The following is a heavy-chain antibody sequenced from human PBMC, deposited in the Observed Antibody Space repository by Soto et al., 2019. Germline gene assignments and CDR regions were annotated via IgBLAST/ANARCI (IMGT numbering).Heavy chain of an antibody. J-gene: IGHJ4*02. CDR1: GFSLSNARMS. D-gene: IGHD3-10*01. CDR2: IFSNDAK. V-gene: IGHV2-26*01. Sequence: QVTLKESGPVLVKPTETLTLTCTVSGFSLSNARMSVSWIRQPPGKALEWLAHIFSNDAKSYSAFLKSRLTISKDTSNSPVVLTMPNMDPVDTATYYWARIRGWGWLGPNDHWGQGTLVTVSS. CDR3: ARIRGWGWLGPNDH.